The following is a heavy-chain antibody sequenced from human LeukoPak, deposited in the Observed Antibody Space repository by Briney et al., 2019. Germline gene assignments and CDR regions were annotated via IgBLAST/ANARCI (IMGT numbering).Heavy chain of an antibody. J-gene: IGHJ4*02. D-gene: IGHD4-17*01. CDR2: IYYSGST. Sequence: PSETLSLTCTVSGGSISSSTYYWGWIHQPPGKGLEWIGSIYYSGSTYYNPSLKSRVTISVDTSKNQFSLKLSSVTAADTAVYYCARQGRDGDYFDYWGQGTLVTVSS. CDR3: ARQGRDGDYFDY. CDR1: GGSISSSTYY. V-gene: IGHV4-39*01.